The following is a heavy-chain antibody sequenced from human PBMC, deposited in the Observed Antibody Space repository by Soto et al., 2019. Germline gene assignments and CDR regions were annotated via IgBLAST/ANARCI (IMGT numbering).Heavy chain of an antibody. CDR1: GYSFTSYW. CDR2: IYPGDSDT. V-gene: IGHV5-51*01. Sequence: PGESLKISCKGSGYSFTSYWIGWVRQMPGKGLEWMWIIYPGDSDTRYSPSFQGQVTISADKSISTAYLQWSSLKASDTAMYYCARHFASMVRGVINPTYYYYYGMDVWGQGATVTVSS. J-gene: IGHJ6*02. CDR3: ARHFASMVRGVINPTYYYYYGMDV. D-gene: IGHD3-10*01.